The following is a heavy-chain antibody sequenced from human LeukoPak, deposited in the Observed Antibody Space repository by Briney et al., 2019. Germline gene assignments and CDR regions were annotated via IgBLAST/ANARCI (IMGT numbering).Heavy chain of an antibody. CDR2: IYHSGST. D-gene: IGHD3-10*01. CDR3: ASLVWFGESASQKWFDP. J-gene: IGHJ5*02. V-gene: IGHV4-30-2*01. CDR1: GGSISSGGYY. Sequence: PSQTLSLTCTVSGGSISSGGYYWSWIRQPPGKGLEWIGYIYHSGSTYYNPSLKSRVTISVDRSKNQFSLKLSSVTAADTAVYYCASLVWFGESASQKWFDPCGQGTLVTVSS.